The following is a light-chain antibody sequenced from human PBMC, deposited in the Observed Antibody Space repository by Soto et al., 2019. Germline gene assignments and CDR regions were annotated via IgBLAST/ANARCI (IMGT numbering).Light chain of an antibody. CDR3: PQYGASGR. CDR2: GAS. Sequence: EIVLTQSPGTLSLSPGERATLSCRASQSVSNNYLAWYQQKPGQAPRLLIYGASNRATGIPDRFSGSWSATDFTLIVRRRVHECAPVYYGPQYGASGRFAQGTKVDIK. J-gene: IGKJ1*01. V-gene: IGKV3-20*01. CDR1: QSVSNNY.